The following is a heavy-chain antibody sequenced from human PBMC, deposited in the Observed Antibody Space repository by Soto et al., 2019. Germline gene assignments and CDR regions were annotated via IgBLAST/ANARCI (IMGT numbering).Heavy chain of an antibody. CDR1: GFTFSNAW. J-gene: IGHJ4*02. CDR3: TTDDPINRY. V-gene: IGHV3-15*01. CDR2: IKSKNDGGTT. Sequence: PGGSLRLSCAASGFTFSNAWMSWVRQAPGKGLEWVGRIKSKNDGGTTDYAAPVKGRFTISRDDSKNTLSLQMNSLKTEDTAVYYCTTDDPINRYWGQGTLVTVSS.